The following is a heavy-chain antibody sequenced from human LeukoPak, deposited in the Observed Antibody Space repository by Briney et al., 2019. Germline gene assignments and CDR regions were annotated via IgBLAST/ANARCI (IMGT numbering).Heavy chain of an antibody. CDR2: IIPIFGTA. J-gene: IGHJ4*02. Sequence: GASVKVSCKASGGTFSSYAISWVRQAPGQGLEWMGGIIPIFGTANYAQKFQGRVTMTTDTSTSTAYMELRSLRSDDTAVYYCARDDPRGYSFGYQIDYWGQGTLVTVSS. D-gene: IGHD5-18*01. V-gene: IGHV1-69*05. CDR1: GGTFSSYA. CDR3: ARDDPRGYSFGYQIDY.